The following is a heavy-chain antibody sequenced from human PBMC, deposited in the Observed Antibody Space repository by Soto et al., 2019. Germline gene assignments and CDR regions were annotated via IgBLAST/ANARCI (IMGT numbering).Heavy chain of an antibody. CDR1: GGSISSYY. CDR2: IYYSEST. CDR3: ARVVAATGFDY. J-gene: IGHJ4*02. D-gene: IGHD2-15*01. Sequence: SETLSLTCTVSGGSISSYYWSWIRQPPGKGLEWIGYIYYSESTNYNPSLKSRVTISVDTSKNQFSLKLSSVTAADTAVYYCARVVAATGFDYWGQGTLVTVSS. V-gene: IGHV4-59*01.